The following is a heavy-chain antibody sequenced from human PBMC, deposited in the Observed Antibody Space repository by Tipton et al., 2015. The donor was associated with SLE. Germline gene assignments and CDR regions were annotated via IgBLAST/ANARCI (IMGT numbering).Heavy chain of an antibody. Sequence: TLSLTCIVSGDSINSGSYSWAWIRQPPGKGLEWVGSVYYIGTTNYSPSLKSRVTISLDTSKNQFSLKLSSVTAADTAVYYCAKDSGDYDFGQDPWGRGTLVTVSS. V-gene: IGHV4-39*07. J-gene: IGHJ5*02. CDR1: GDSINSGSYS. CDR3: AKDSGDYDFGQDP. D-gene: IGHD3-3*01. CDR2: VYYIGTT.